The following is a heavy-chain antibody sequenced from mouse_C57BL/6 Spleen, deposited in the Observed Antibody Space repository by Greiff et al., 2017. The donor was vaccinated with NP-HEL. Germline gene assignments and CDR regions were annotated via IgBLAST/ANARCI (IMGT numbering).Heavy chain of an antibody. D-gene: IGHD3-3*01. CDR1: GYTFTSYW. V-gene: IGHV1-72*01. CDR3: ARKGTGDFDY. CDR2: IDPYSGST. Sequence: QVQLQQPGAELVKPGASVKLSCKASGYTFTSYWMHWVKQRPGRGLEWIGRIDPYSGSTKYNEKFKSKATLTVDKSSSTAYMQLNSLTSEDSAVYYCARKGTGDFDYWGQGTTLTVSS. J-gene: IGHJ2*01.